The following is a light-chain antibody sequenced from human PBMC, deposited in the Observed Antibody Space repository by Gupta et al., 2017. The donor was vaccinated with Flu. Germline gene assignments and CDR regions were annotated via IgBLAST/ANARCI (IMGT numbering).Light chain of an antibody. CDR1: HSLNGK. CDR3: QDYDSCPRT. Sequence: ERLMTQSPVTLSVFPGERATLSCRASHSLNGKLAWYQQKPGQAPRLLIYGASTRATGIPARFSASGSGTEFTLTISSLQSEDFAVYYCQDYDSCPRTFGHGTKVDIK. J-gene: IGKJ1*01. CDR2: GAS. V-gene: IGKV3-15*01.